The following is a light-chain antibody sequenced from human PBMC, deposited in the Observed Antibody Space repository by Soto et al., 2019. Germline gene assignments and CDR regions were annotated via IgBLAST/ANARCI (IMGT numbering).Light chain of an antibody. V-gene: IGLV4-69*01. CDR2: VNSDGSH. CDR3: QTWATDTL. CDR1: SGHSSDA. Sequence: QPVLTQSPSASAPLGASVKLTCTLSSGHSSDAIAWHQQQSEKGPRYLMYVNSDGSHSKGDGIPDRFSGSSSGTERYLTISSLQSEDEADYYCQTWATDTLFGGGTKLTVL. J-gene: IGLJ2*01.